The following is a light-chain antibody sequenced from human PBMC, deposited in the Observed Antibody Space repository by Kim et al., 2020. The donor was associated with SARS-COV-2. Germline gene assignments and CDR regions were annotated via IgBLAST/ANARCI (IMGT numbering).Light chain of an antibody. CDR2: AAS. CDR1: QSISSY. CDR3: QQSYSTPLT. V-gene: IGKV1-39*01. J-gene: IGKJ4*01. Sequence: ASVGDRVTITCRASQSISSYLNWYQQKPGKAPKFLISAASSLQSGVPSRFSVSGSGTDFTLTISSLQPEDFAIYYCQQSYSTPLTFGGGTKVDIK.